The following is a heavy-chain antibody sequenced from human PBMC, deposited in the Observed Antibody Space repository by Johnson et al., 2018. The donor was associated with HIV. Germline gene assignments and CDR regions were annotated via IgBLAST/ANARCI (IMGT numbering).Heavy chain of an antibody. CDR3: AKPPSMGADAFDI. CDR2: ISYDGSNK. V-gene: IGHV3-30*18. CDR1: GFTFSSYG. D-gene: IGHD3-16*01. Sequence: QMLLVESGGGVVQPGRSLRLSCAASGFTFSSYGMHWVRQAPGKGLEWVAVISYDGSNKYYADSVKGRFTISRDTSKNTVYLQMNSLRAEDAALYYCAKPPSMGADAFDIWGQGTRVTVSS. J-gene: IGHJ3*02.